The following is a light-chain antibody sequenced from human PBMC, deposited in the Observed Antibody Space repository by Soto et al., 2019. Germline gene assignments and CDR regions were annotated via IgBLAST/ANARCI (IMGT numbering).Light chain of an antibody. CDR2: EVT. Sequence: QLVLTQPPSASGSPGQSVTISCTGTSSDVGGYNYVSWYQQHPGEAPKLMIYEVTKRPSGVPHRFSGSKSGNTASLTVSGLQAEDEADYYCSSYAGSNNPFVFGTGTKLTVL. V-gene: IGLV2-8*01. CDR3: SSYAGSNNPFV. J-gene: IGLJ1*01. CDR1: SSDVGGYNY.